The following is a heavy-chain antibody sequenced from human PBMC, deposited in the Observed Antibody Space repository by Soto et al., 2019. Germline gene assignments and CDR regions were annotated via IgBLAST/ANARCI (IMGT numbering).Heavy chain of an antibody. D-gene: IGHD3-3*01. V-gene: IGHV3-9*01. Sequence: GGSLRLSCVGTGLNFDDFAMHWVRQAPGKGLEWVSGITWNSRVLAYADSVKGRLTISRDNARNSLYLQMDSLRDEDTALYYCAKGRYDFWSPYYFDSWGQGTLVTVSS. J-gene: IGHJ4*02. CDR3: AKGRYDFWSPYYFDS. CDR1: GLNFDDFA. CDR2: ITWNSRVL.